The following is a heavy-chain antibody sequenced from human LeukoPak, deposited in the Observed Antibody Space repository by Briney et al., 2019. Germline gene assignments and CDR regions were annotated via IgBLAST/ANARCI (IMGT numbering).Heavy chain of an antibody. D-gene: IGHD5-18*01. Sequence: PSETLSLTGTVSGASISYYYWTWIRQPPGKGLEWIGYIYYSGGTNYNPSLKSRVTISVDTSKNQFSLKLSSVTAADTAVYYCARGFRGYSFNWGQGTLVTVSS. CDR1: GASISYYY. CDR3: ARGFRGYSFN. V-gene: IGHV4-59*12. J-gene: IGHJ4*02. CDR2: IYYSGGT.